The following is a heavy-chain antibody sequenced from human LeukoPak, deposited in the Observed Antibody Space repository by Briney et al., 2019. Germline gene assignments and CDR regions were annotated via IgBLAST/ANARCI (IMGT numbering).Heavy chain of an antibody. J-gene: IGHJ4*02. Sequence: GGSLRLSCAASGFTFSDHHMDWVRQAPGKGLEWVSLISGDGVSTFYADSVKGRFSISRDNSKNSLSLEMNSLRTEDTAMYYCARESGKFDYWGQGTLVAVSS. CDR2: ISGDGVST. CDR3: ARESGKFDY. V-gene: IGHV3-43*02. CDR1: GFTFSDHH.